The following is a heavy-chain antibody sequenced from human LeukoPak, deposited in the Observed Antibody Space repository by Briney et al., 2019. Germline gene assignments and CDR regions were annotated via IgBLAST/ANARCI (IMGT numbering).Heavy chain of an antibody. CDR2: INPNSGGT. CDR3: ARGGRHQYSSGWSYPDY. D-gene: IGHD6-19*01. CDR1: GYTFTGYY. V-gene: IGHV1-2*02. J-gene: IGHJ4*02. Sequence: ASVKVSCKASGYTFTGYYMHWVRQAPGQGLEWVGWINPNSGGTNYAQKFQGRVTMTRDTSISTAYMELRSLRSDDTAVYYCARGGRHQYSSGWSYPDYWGQGTLVTVSS.